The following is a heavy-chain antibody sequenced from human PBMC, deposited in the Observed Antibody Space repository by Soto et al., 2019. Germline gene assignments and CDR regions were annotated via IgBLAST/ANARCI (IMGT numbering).Heavy chain of an antibody. CDR3: ATAGYNWNFRYFDY. CDR1: GGSISSADYY. D-gene: IGHD1-7*01. V-gene: IGHV4-31*03. J-gene: IGHJ4*02. Sequence: QVRLQESGPGLVKPSQTLSLTCTVSGGSISSADYYWSWIRQHPGKGLEWIGYIYYSGSTYYNPSLKSRVTISIDTSKNQFSLKLSSVTAADTAVYYCATAGYNWNFRYFDYWGQGTLVTVSS. CDR2: IYYSGST.